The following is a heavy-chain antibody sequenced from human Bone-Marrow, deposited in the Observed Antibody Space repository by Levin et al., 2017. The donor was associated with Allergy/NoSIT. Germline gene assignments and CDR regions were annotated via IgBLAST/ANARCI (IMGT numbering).Heavy chain of an antibody. J-gene: IGHJ4*02. D-gene: IGHD3-16*01. Sequence: GGSLRLSCAASDLNIGNFAMTWVRQVPGKGLEWVSTISAAGGSKYYAASVKGRFTISRDTSKNTVFLQMNNLRSDDKAVYYCAKDVGDYDSDTSAYLYFDQWGQGTLVSVSS. V-gene: IGHV3-23*01. CDR2: ISAAGGSK. CDR3: AKDVGDYDSDTSAYLYFDQ. CDR1: DLNIGNFA.